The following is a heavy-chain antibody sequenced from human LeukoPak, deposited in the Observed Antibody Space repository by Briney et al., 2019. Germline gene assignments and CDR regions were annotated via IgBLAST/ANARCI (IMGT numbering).Heavy chain of an antibody. CDR1: GFTFSSYA. CDR3: AKRMYSSSWDGPFYYYGMDV. V-gene: IGHV3-23*01. Sequence: GGSLRLSCVASGFTFSSYAMSWVRQAPGKGLEWVSAISGSGGSTYYADSVKGRFTISRDNSKNTLYLQMNSLRAEDTAVYYCAKRMYSSSWDGPFYYYGMDVWGQGTTVTVSS. D-gene: IGHD6-13*01. CDR2: ISGSGGST. J-gene: IGHJ6*02.